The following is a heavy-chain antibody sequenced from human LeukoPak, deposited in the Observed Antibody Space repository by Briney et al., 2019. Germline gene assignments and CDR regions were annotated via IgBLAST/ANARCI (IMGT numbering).Heavy chain of an antibody. D-gene: IGHD3-3*01. CDR3: AKTTMYDFWSGYSLYFDS. J-gene: IGHJ4*02. CDR1: GFTFSSYG. Sequence: GRSLRLSCAASGFTFSSYGMHWVRQAPGKGLEWVAVISYDGSNKYYADSVKGRFTISRDNSKNTLYLQLNSLRDEDTAVYYCAKTTMYDFWSGYSLYFDSWGRGTLVTVSS. CDR2: ISYDGSNK. V-gene: IGHV3-30*18.